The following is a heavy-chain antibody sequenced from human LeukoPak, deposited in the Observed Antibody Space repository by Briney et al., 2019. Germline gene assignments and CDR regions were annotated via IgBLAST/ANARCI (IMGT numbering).Heavy chain of an antibody. J-gene: IGHJ4*02. CDR2: ISGTGVGT. Sequence: GGSLRLSCAASGFTFSSYAMSWVRQAPGKGLEWVSAISGTGVGTYYADSVKGRFTITRDNSKNTLYVQMNSLRGEDTAVYYCVKDYGPKQLVFFDSWGQGTLVTVSS. D-gene: IGHD6-13*01. CDR3: VKDYGPKQLVFFDS. CDR1: GFTFSSYA. V-gene: IGHV3-23*01.